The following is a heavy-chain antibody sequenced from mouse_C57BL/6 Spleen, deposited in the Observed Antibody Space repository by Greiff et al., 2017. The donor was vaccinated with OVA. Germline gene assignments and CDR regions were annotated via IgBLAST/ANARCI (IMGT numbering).Heavy chain of an antibody. CDR2: IDPSDSET. CDR1: GYTFTSYW. Sequence: QVQLQQSGAELVRPGSSVKLSCKASGYTFTSYWMHWVKQRPIQGLEWIGNIDPSDSETHYNQKFKDKATLTVDKSSSTAYMQLSSLTSEDSAVYYCARNGNYYFDYWGQGTTLTVSS. CDR3: ARNGNYYFDY. J-gene: IGHJ2*01. D-gene: IGHD2-1*01. V-gene: IGHV1-52*01.